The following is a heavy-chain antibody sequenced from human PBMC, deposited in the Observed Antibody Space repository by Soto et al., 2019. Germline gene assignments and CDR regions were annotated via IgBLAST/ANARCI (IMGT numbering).Heavy chain of an antibody. J-gene: IGHJ3*02. CDR2: IKQDGSEK. Sequence: GGSLRLSCAASGFTFSTDWMSWVRQAPGKGLEWVANIKQDGSEKYYVDSVKGRFTISRDNAKNSLYLQMSSLRPEDTALYYCVRYYDSSAYGGDAFDIWGQGTMVTV. D-gene: IGHD3-22*01. CDR1: GFTFSTDW. CDR3: VRYYDSSAYGGDAFDI. V-gene: IGHV3-7*04.